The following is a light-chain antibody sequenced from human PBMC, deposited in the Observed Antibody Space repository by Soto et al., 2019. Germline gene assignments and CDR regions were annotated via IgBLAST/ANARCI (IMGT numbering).Light chain of an antibody. J-gene: IGKJ3*01. V-gene: IGKV1-33*01. CDR1: QDISNY. Sequence: DIQMTQSPSSLSASVGDRVTITCQASQDISNYLNWYQQKPGKAPKLLIYDASNLETGVPSRFSGSGSGTDFTFTISSLQPEDIATYYCQQYDNLPFTFGPGNKVDI. CDR2: DAS. CDR3: QQYDNLPFT.